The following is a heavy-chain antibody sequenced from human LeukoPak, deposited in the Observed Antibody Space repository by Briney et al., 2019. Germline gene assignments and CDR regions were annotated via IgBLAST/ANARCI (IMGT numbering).Heavy chain of an antibody. J-gene: IGHJ3*02. V-gene: IGHV3-53*01. D-gene: IGHD1-26*01. CDR2: IYSGGST. Sequence: PGGSLRLSCAASGFIVSSNYMSWVCQAPGKGLEWVSVIYSGGSTYYADSVKGRFTISRDNSKNTLYLQMNSLRAEDTAVYYCARPLTLGANDAFDIWGQGTLVTVSS. CDR3: ARPLTLGANDAFDI. CDR1: GFIVSSNY.